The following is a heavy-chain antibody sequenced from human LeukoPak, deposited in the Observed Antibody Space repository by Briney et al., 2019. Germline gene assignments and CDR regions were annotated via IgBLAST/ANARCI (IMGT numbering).Heavy chain of an antibody. V-gene: IGHV3-23*01. J-gene: IGHJ4*02. CDR3: AKPHKGSLWYFIVY. CDR1: GFTFSSYA. Sequence: GGSLRLSCAASGFTFSSYAMSWVRQAPGKGLEWVSAVSGSGGSTYYADSVKGRFTISRDNSKNTLYLQMDSLRAEDTAVYYCAKPHKGSLWYFIVYWGQGTLVTVSS. CDR2: VSGSGGST. D-gene: IGHD6-19*01.